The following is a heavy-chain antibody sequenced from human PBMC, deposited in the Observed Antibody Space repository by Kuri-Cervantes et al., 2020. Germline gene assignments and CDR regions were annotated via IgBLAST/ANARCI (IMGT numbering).Heavy chain of an antibody. V-gene: IGHV1-8*01. J-gene: IGHJ6*02. D-gene: IGHD3-3*01. CDR3: AREPQSPYRYDFWSGYYYYYYGMDV. Sequence: GESLKISCKASGYTFTSYDINWVRQATGQGLEWMGWMNPNSGNTGYAQKFQGRVTMTRSTSISTAYMELNSLRAEDTAVYYCAREPQSPYRYDFWSGYYYYYYGMDVWGQGTTVTVSS. CDR2: MNPNSGNT. CDR1: GYTFTSYD.